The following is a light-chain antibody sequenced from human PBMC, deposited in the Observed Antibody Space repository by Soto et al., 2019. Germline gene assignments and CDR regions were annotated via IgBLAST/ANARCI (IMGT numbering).Light chain of an antibody. Sequence: DIQMTQSPSTLSASVGDRVTITFRASQSISNRLAWYQQKPGKAPKYLIYDASSLESGAPSRFSGSGSGTEFTLSISSLQPDDFATYYCQQYNSYPWTLGQGTKVDIK. CDR3: QQYNSYPWT. CDR1: QSISNR. J-gene: IGKJ1*01. V-gene: IGKV1-5*01. CDR2: DAS.